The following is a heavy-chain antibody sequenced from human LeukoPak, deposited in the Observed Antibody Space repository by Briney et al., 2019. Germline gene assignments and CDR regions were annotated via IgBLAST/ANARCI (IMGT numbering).Heavy chain of an antibody. V-gene: IGHV1-2*02. Sequence: VASVKVSCKASGYTFTGYYMHWVRQAPGQGLEWMGWINPNSGATNYAQKFQGRVTMTRDTPISTAYMELSRLRSDDTAVYYCARVSKGWGFGELAWFDPWGQGTLVTVSS. D-gene: IGHD3-10*01. J-gene: IGHJ5*02. CDR2: INPNSGAT. CDR1: GYTFTGYY. CDR3: ARVSKGWGFGELAWFDP.